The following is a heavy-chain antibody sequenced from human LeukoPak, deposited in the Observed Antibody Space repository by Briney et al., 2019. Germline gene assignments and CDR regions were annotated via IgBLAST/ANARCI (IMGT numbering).Heavy chain of an antibody. CDR3: AKVMGSSGWSSY. V-gene: IGHV3-30*02. CDR2: IRYDGSNK. Sequence: GGSLRLSCAASGFTFSSYGMHWVRQAPGKGPEWVAFIRYDGSNKYYADSAKGRFTISRDNSKNTLYLQMNSLRAEDTAVYYCAKVMGSSGWSSYWGQGTLVTASS. J-gene: IGHJ4*02. CDR1: GFTFSSYG. D-gene: IGHD6-19*01.